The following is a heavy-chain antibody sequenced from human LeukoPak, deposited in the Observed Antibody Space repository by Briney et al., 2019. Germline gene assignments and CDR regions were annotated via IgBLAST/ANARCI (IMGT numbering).Heavy chain of an antibody. V-gene: IGHV3-23*01. CDR2: ISDSGGSK. D-gene: IGHD2-2*01. CDR3: AKDRRACSSSSCYYRFDY. CDR1: EFTFSSYA. Sequence: GSLRLSCAASEFTFSSYAMSWVRQAPGKGLEWVSAISDSGGSKYYADSVKGRFTISRDNYKKKVYVQMNRLRAEDTAVYYCAKDRRACSSSSCYYRFDYCGQGTLVTVSS. J-gene: IGHJ4*02.